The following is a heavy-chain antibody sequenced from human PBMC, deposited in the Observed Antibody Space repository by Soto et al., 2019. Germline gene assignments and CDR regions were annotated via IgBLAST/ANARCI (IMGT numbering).Heavy chain of an antibody. CDR2: ISASNGNT. V-gene: IGHV1-18*01. CDR3: ARASVRYGRDGVGYQCYYYCAVDV. Sequence: QVQLVQSGAQVKNSRDSVKFSCRAPVYTFTSYVFSSVRKAPGQGLEWMVWISASNGNTNYAQKLQGRVTMTTDTSTGRAYMGRRSLRSDETSQYYAARASVRYGRDGVGYQCYYYCAVDVCGQGTTVTV. J-gene: IGHJ6*02. CDR1: VYTFTSYV. D-gene: IGHD2-8*01.